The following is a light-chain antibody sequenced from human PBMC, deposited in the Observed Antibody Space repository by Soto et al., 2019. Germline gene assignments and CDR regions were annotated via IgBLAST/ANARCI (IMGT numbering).Light chain of an antibody. CDR3: QHRGEWPPGAT. CDR1: QSVSKP. J-gene: IGKJ5*01. V-gene: IGKV3-11*01. CDR2: DAS. Sequence: EIVLTQSPATLSLSPGERATLSCRASQSVSKPLAWYQQKSGQAPRLLIYDASNRATGIPDRFSGSGSGTDVTLTIRSLEPEDFAVYYCQHRGEWPPGATFGLGTRLEIK.